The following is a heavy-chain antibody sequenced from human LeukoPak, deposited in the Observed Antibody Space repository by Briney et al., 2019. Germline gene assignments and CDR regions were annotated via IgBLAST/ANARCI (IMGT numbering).Heavy chain of an antibody. J-gene: IGHJ4*02. CDR2: IYYSGST. V-gene: IGHV4-39*01. Sequence: SEALSLTFTVSGGSISSSSYYWLWMPEPPGKALEWIGSIYYSGSTYYNPSLKRRVTISVDTSKNQFFLKLRSVTAADTAVYYCARQEGFVVVVAATPPTADYWGQGTLVTVSS. D-gene: IGHD2-15*01. CDR3: ARQEGFVVVVAATPPTADY. CDR1: GGSISSSSYY.